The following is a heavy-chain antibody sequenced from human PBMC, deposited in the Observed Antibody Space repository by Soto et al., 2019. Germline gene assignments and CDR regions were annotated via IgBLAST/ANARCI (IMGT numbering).Heavy chain of an antibody. Sequence: EVQLVESGGGLVQPGGSLRLSCAASEFTFSGYSLNWVRQAPGKGLEWLSYISGTSSTIYYADSVEGRFTISRDNAKNSLYLQMNSLRAEDTAVYYCARDRAEDYWGQGTLLTVSS. J-gene: IGHJ4*02. CDR1: EFTFSGYS. CDR3: ARDRAEDY. CDR2: ISGTSSTI. V-gene: IGHV3-48*01.